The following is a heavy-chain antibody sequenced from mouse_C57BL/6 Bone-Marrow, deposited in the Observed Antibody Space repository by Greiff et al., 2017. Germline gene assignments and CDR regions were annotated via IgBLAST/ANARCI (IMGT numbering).Heavy chain of an antibody. V-gene: IGHV5-15*01. Sequence: EVNVVESGGGLVQPGGSLKLSCAASGFTFSDYGMAWVRQAPREGPEWVAFISNLAYSIYYADTVTGRFTISRETAKNTLYLEMSSLRSEDTAMYYCARNPYCSSPWYCDVWVTGTTVTVSS. CDR1: GFTFSDYG. CDR2: ISNLAYSI. J-gene: IGHJ1*03. D-gene: IGHD1-1*01. CDR3: ARNPYCSSPWYCDV.